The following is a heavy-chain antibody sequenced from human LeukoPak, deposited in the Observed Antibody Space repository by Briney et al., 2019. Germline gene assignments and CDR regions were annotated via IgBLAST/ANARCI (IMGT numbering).Heavy chain of an antibody. CDR3: ARHGGSFDP. CDR1: GGSISSSSHY. V-gene: IGHV4-61*05. J-gene: IGHJ5*02. D-gene: IGHD3-10*01. Sequence: SETLSLTCTVSGGSISSSSHYWGWIRQPPGKGLEWIGYAYHSGITNYNPSLKSRVTISVDTSESQFSLRLSSVTAADTAIYYCARHGGSFDPWGQGILVTVSS. CDR2: AYHSGIT.